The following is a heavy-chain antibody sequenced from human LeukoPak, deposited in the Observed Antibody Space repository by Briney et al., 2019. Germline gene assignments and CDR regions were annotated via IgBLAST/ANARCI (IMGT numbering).Heavy chain of an antibody. CDR3: ARVYVGLPYYYYYYMDV. CDR2: ISYDGSNK. V-gene: IGHV3-30*04. Sequence: PGGPLRLSCAASGFTFSSYAMHWVRQAPGKGLEWVAVISYDGSNKYYADSVKGRFTISRDNSKNTLYLQMNSLRAEDTAVYYCARVYVGLPYYYYYYMDVWGKGTTVTVSS. J-gene: IGHJ6*03. D-gene: IGHD2-8*01. CDR1: GFTFSSYA.